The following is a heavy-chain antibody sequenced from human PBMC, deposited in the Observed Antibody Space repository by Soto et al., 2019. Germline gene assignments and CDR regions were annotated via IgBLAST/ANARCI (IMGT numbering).Heavy chain of an antibody. V-gene: IGHV3-64D*08. CDR2: ISSNGGST. Sequence: GGSLRLSCSASGFTFSSYAMHWVRQAPGKGLEYVSAISSNGGSTYYADSVKGRFTISRDNSKNTLYLQMSSLRAEDTAVYYCVTPLRRLMVRGVITHFDYWGQGTLVTVSS. D-gene: IGHD3-10*01. CDR3: VTPLRRLMVRGVITHFDY. J-gene: IGHJ4*02. CDR1: GFTFSSYA.